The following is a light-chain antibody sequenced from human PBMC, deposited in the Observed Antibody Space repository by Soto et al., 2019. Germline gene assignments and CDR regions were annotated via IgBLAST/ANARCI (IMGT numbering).Light chain of an antibody. CDR3: QQRSNWPPTWT. CDR1: QSVSNY. V-gene: IGKV3-11*01. Sequence: EIVLTQSPATLSLSPGERATLSCRASQSVSNYLAWYQQKPGQAPRLLIYDASNRATGIPARFSGSGCGTDFTLTISSLEPEDFAVYYCQQRSNWPPTWTFGQGTKVEIK. J-gene: IGKJ1*01. CDR2: DAS.